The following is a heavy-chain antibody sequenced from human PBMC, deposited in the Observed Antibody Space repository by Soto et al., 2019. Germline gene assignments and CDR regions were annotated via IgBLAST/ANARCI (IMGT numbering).Heavy chain of an antibody. CDR2: INQNGSEQ. CDR3: STLSWDSSGWY. CDR1: GFTFNRYR. D-gene: IGHD6-19*01. V-gene: IGHV3-7*03. Sequence: GGALRLSCAASGFTFNRYRMSWVRQAAGRGLECVADINQNGSEQRYVGSVKGRFTISRDNAENSLYLQMNSLRAEDTAVYFCSTLSWDSSGWYWGQGTPVTVS. J-gene: IGHJ4*02.